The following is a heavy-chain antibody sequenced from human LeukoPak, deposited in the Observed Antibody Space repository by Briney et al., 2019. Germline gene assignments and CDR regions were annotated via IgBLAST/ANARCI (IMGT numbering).Heavy chain of an antibody. D-gene: IGHD3-9*01. V-gene: IGHV3-30*18. J-gene: IGHJ4*02. CDR1: GFTFSSYG. CDR2: ISYDGSNK. CDR3: ANLPLPDYDIDPAPGI. Sequence: GGSLRLSCAASGFTFSSYGMHWVRQAPGKGLEWVAVISYDGSNKYYADSVKGRFTISRDNSKNTLYLQMNSLRAEDTAVYYCANLPLPDYDIDPAPGIWGQGTLVTVSS.